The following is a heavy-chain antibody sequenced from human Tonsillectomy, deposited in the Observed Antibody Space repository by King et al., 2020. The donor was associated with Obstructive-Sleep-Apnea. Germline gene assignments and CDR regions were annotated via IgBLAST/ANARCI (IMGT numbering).Heavy chain of an antibody. CDR2: INPNSGGT. CDR3: VRKISVAPTPFDY. J-gene: IGHJ4*02. D-gene: IGHD2-15*01. V-gene: IGHV1-2*02. Sequence: QLVQSGAEVKEPGASVKVSCKTSGYTFTDYYIHWVRQAPGQGLEWMGWINPNSGGTNYAQKFQGGVTMTRDTSISTVYMELSRLRSDDTAVYYCVRKISVAPTPFDYWGLGTLVTVSS. CDR1: GYTFTDYY.